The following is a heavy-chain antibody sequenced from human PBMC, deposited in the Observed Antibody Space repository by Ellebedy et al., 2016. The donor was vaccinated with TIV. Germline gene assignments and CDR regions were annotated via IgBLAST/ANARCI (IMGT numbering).Heavy chain of an antibody. Sequence: AASVKVSCKASGYTFTSYVIHWVRQAPGQRLEWMGWINAGNGNTKYSQKFQGRVTITRDTSASTAYMELSSLRSDDTALYSCARDLLPTVPPGISVYYYGLDVWGQGTTVTVSS. D-gene: IGHD2-2*02. J-gene: IGHJ6*02. V-gene: IGHV1-3*01. CDR2: INAGNGNT. CDR3: ARDLLPTVPPGISVYYYGLDV. CDR1: GYTFTSYV.